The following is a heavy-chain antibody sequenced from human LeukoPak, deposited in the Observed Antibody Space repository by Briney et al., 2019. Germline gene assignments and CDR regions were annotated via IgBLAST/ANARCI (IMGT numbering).Heavy chain of an antibody. CDR1: GYTFTSYS. CDR2: ISAYNGNT. J-gene: IGHJ4*02. V-gene: IGHV1-18*01. D-gene: IGHD2-21*02. CDR3: ARDPSGGDVDY. Sequence: ASVKVSCKASGYTFTSYSISWVRQTPGQGLEWMGWISAYNGNTNYAQKLQGRVTMTTDTSTSTAYMELRSLRSDDTAVYYCARDPSGGDVDYWGQGTLVTVSS.